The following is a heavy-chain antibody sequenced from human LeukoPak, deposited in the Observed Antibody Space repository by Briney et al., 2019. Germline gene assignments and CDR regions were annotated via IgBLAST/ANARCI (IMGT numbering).Heavy chain of an antibody. Sequence: VASVKVSRKASGGTFSSYAISWVRQAPGQGLEWMGGIIPIFGTANYAQKFQGRVTITTDESTSTAYMELSSLRSEDTAVYYCARGAFWSGSALQYWGQGTLVTVSS. CDR1: GGTFSSYA. D-gene: IGHD3-3*01. CDR3: ARGAFWSGSALQY. J-gene: IGHJ4*02. V-gene: IGHV1-69*05. CDR2: IIPIFGTA.